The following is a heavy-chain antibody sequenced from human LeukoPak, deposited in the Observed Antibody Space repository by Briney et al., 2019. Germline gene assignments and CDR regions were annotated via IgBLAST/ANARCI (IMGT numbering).Heavy chain of an antibody. CDR2: IIPILGIA. V-gene: IGHV1-69*04. D-gene: IGHD5-18*01. J-gene: IGHJ4*02. CDR1: GGTFISYA. CDR3: ARDQDTAMAEFDY. Sequence: GASVKVSCKASGGTFISYAISWVRQAPGQGLEWMGRIIPILGIANYAQKFQGRVTITADKSTSTAYMELSSLRSEDTAVYYCARDQDTAMAEFDYWGQGTLVTVSS.